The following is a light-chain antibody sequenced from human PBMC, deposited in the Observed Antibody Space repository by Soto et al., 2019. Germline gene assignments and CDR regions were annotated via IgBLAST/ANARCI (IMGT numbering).Light chain of an antibody. J-gene: IGKJ1*01. Sequence: IVMTQSPGTLSVSPGERATLSCRASQSVSNNLAWYQQKPGQAPRLLIYDASTRATGIPARFSGSGSGTEFTLTISSLQSEDFAVYYCQQYNNWPQTFGQGTKVDIK. CDR3: QQYNNWPQT. CDR2: DAS. CDR1: QSVSNN. V-gene: IGKV3-15*01.